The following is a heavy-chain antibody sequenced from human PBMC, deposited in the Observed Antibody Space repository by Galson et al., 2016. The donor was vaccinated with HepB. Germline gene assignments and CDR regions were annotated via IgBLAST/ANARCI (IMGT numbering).Heavy chain of an antibody. Sequence: SLRLSCAASGFTFSTYSMNWLRQAPGKSLEWVSHISSGSSNIYYADSVKGRFTVSRDNANNSLYLQMNSLRGDDTAVYFCARGLEYADYWGQGSLVTVSS. CDR3: ARGLEYADY. D-gene: IGHD1-1*01. J-gene: IGHJ4*02. CDR1: GFTFSTYS. CDR2: ISSGSSNI. V-gene: IGHV3-48*04.